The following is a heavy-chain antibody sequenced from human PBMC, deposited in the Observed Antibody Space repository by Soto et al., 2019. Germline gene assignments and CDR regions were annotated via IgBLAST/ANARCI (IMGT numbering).Heavy chain of an antibody. CDR1: GFTFSNYA. CDR2: ISGSGGST. V-gene: IGHV3-23*01. Sequence: GGSLRLSCAASGFTFSNYAMSWVRQAPGKGLGWVSAISGSGGSTYYADSVKGRFTISRDNSKNTLYLQMNSLRAEDTAVYYCAKGQWLYYYYGMDVWGQGTTVTVSS. CDR3: AKGQWLYYYYGMDV. J-gene: IGHJ6*02. D-gene: IGHD6-19*01.